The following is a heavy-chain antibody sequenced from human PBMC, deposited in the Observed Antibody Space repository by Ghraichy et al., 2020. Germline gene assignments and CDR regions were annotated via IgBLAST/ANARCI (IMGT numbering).Heavy chain of an antibody. Sequence: GGSLRLSCAASGFTFSSYWMSWVRQAPGKGLELVAKIKQDGSEKHYVDSVKGRFTISRDNAKNSMYLQMNSLRAEDTAVYYCARSIAATTKCFDYWGQGTLVTVSS. CDR1: GFTFSSYW. CDR3: ARSIAATTKCFDY. V-gene: IGHV3-7*03. CDR2: IKQDGSEK. D-gene: IGHD5-12*01. J-gene: IGHJ4*02.